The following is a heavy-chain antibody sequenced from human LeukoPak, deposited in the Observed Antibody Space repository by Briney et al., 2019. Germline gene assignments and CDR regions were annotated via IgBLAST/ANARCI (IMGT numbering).Heavy chain of an antibody. J-gene: IGHJ6*02. CDR1: GGSISSGGYY. V-gene: IGHV4-31*03. Sequence: TSETLSLTCTVSGGSISSGGYYWSWIRQHPGKGLEWIGYIYYSGSTYYSPSLKSRVTISVDTSKNQFSLKLSSVTAADTAVYYCARDLIRGFWSGYYPYDYYGMDVWGQGTTVTVSS. CDR2: IYYSGST. CDR3: ARDLIRGFWSGYYPYDYYGMDV. D-gene: IGHD3-3*01.